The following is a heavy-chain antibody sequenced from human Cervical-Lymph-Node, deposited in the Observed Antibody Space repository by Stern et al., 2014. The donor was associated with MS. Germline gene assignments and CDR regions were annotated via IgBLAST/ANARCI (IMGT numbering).Heavy chain of an antibody. V-gene: IGHV1-24*01. CDR2: FDTEDGET. Sequence: VQLVESGAEVKKPGASVKVSCKVSGHTLSELSMHLVRQAPGKRLECMGHFDTEDGETIYAQKFQGRVTMTEDTSTDTAYMELSSLRSEDTAVYYCAIEGLLYEDYYNYAMDVWGQGTTVTVSS. J-gene: IGHJ6*02. CDR3: AIEGLLYEDYYNYAMDV. CDR1: GHTLSELS. D-gene: IGHD3-3*01.